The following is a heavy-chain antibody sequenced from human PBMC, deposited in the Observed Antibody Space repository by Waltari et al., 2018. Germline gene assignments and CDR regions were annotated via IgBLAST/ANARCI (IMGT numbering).Heavy chain of an antibody. CDR3: TTDRGISVRPLFDR. D-gene: IGHD6-6*01. CDR1: GLSVSNAW. V-gene: IGHV3-15*01. J-gene: IGHJ5*02. CDR2: LKSKSAGGTT. Sequence: EVQLAESGGGLVKPGGSLRLSCAISGLSVSNAWMGGVRQATGKGLEWIGRLKSKSAGGTTDFAEPVQGRYTISRDDAKTTMNLQMNSLKTEDTAVYYCTTDRGISVRPLFDRWGRGTLVTVSS.